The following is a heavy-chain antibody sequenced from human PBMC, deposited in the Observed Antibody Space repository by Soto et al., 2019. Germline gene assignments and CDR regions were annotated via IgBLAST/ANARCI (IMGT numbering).Heavy chain of an antibody. CDR3: ARVLGKTGTTYYYYYGMDV. Sequence: QVQLVESGGGVVQPGRSLRLSCAASGFTFNDYAIHWVRQAPGKGLEWVAVISYDGTNKYYGRSVKGRFTISRDNSKNKLYLQMNSLTIEDTAVYYCARVLGKTGTTYYYYYGMDVWGQGTTVTVSS. CDR2: ISYDGTNK. D-gene: IGHD1-7*01. V-gene: IGHV3-30*04. J-gene: IGHJ6*02. CDR1: GFTFNDYA.